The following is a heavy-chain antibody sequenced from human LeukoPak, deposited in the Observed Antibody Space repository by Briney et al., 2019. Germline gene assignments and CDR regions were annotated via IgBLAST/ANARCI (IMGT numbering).Heavy chain of an antibody. D-gene: IGHD3-22*01. CDR3: ARHFKYYYDSSGYPRDAFDI. CDR2: MYYSGST. CDR1: GGSISGYY. V-gene: IGHV4-59*08. Sequence: SETLSLTCTVSGGSISGYYWSWIRQSPGKGLVWIGYMYYSGSTNYNPSLKSRVTMSVDMSKNQFSLKLSSVTAADTALYYCARHFKYYYDSSGYPRDAFDIWGQGTMVTVSS. J-gene: IGHJ3*02.